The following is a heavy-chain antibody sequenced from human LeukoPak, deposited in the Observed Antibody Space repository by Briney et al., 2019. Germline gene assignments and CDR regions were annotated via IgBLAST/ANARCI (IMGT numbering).Heavy chain of an antibody. V-gene: IGHV3-33*01. J-gene: IGHJ4*02. CDR2: LWYDGNNK. CDR3: ARGSCSGGSCYLIGN. CDR1: GFSFSSYG. Sequence: GGSLRLSCAASGFSFSSYGMHWVRQAPRKGLEWVAVLWYDGNNKYYADSVKGRFTISRDTSKNTLYLQMNSLRAEDTAVYYCARGSCSGGSCYLIGNWGQGSLVTVSS. D-gene: IGHD2-15*01.